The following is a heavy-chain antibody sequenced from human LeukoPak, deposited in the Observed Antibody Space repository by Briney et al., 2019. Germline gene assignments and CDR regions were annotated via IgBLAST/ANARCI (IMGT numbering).Heavy chain of an antibody. CDR1: GFTFSDYC. V-gene: IGHV3-11*01. J-gene: IGHJ2*01. D-gene: IGHD3-22*01. CDR3: ARDFYYDSKYFDL. Sequence: GGSLRLSCAASGFTFSDYCMSWIRQAPGKGLEWVSYISSSGSTIYYADSVKGRFTISRDNAKNSLYLQMNSLRAEDTAVYYCARDFYYDSKYFDLWGRGTLVTVSS. CDR2: ISSSGSTI.